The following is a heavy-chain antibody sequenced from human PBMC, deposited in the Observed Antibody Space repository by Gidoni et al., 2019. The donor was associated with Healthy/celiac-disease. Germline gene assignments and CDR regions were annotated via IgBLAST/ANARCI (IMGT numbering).Heavy chain of an antibody. CDR1: GGSISSYY. CDR2: IYYSGST. D-gene: IGHD6-13*01. V-gene: IGHV4-59*01. Sequence: QVQLQESGPGLVKPSETLSLTCTVSGGSISSYYWSWIRQPPGKGLEWIGYIYYSGSTNYNPSLKSRVTISVDTSKNQFSLKLSSVTAADTAVYYCARSGLHFAAAGINYFDYWGQGTLVTVSS. CDR3: ARSGLHFAAAGINYFDY. J-gene: IGHJ4*02.